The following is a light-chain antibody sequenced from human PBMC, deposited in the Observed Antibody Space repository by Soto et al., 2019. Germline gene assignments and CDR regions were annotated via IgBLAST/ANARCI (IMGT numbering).Light chain of an antibody. CDR1: QSFSSN. V-gene: IGKV3D-15*02. CDR2: GTS. J-gene: IGKJ4*01. CDR3: QQYRTSPLT. Sequence: ELVMTQSPATLSVSPGERATLSCRASQSFSSNVAWYQQKPGQAPRLLIYGTSTRVTGIPDRVSGSGSGTDFTLTISRLQPEDFAVYYCQQYRTSPLTFGGGTKVEIK.